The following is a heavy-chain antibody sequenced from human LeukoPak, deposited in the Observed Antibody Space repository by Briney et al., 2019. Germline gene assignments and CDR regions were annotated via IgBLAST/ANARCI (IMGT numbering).Heavy chain of an antibody. D-gene: IGHD3-10*01. V-gene: IGHV3-23*01. CDR3: AKGRKVRGVIPPYYYYGMDA. CDR2: ISGGGETT. CDR1: GFTFNNYA. Sequence: GGSLRLSCAASGFTFNNYAMNWVRQAPGKGLEWVSSISGGGETTYYADSAKGRFTISRDNSKNTLYLQMNSLRAEDTAVYYCAKGRKVRGVIPPYYYYGMDAWGQGTTVTVSS. J-gene: IGHJ6*02.